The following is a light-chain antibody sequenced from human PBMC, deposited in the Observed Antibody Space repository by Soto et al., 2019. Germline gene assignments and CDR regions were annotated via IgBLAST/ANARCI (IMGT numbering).Light chain of an antibody. CDR1: QSVLSSSNNKNY. Sequence: VMTQSPDSLTVSLGERATINCKSSQSVLSSSNNKNYLAWHQQKPGQPPKVLIYWASTRESGVPDRFGGSGSGTDFTLTINNVQAEDVAVYYCQQYHSGPITFGQGTRLEIK. CDR2: WAS. V-gene: IGKV4-1*01. J-gene: IGKJ5*01. CDR3: QQYHSGPIT.